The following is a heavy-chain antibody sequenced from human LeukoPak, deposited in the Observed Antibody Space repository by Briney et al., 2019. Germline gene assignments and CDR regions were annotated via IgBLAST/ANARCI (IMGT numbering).Heavy chain of an antibody. V-gene: IGHV3-23*01. D-gene: IGHD6-19*01. Sequence: PGGSLRLSCAASGFTFSTYGMSWVRQAPGKGLEWVSAISGSGGSTYYADSVKGRFTISRDNSKNTLYLQMNRLRAEDTAVYYCARYRLVWLPAPVFDYWGQGTLVTVSS. CDR1: GFTFSTYG. CDR3: ARYRLVWLPAPVFDY. J-gene: IGHJ4*02. CDR2: ISGSGGST.